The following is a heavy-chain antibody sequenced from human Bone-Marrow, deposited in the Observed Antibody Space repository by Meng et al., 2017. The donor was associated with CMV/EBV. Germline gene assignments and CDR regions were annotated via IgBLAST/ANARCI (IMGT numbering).Heavy chain of an antibody. J-gene: IGHJ5*02. V-gene: IGHV1-69*05. CDR1: GGTFSSYA. D-gene: IGHD2-2*01. CDR3: ARVRGWGGLYCSSTSCHNWFDP. CDR2: IIPIFGTA. Sequence: SVKDSCKASGGTFSSYAISWVRQAPGQGLEWMGGIIPIFGTANYAQKFQGRVTITTDESTSTAYMELSSLRSEDTAVYYCARVRGWGGLYCSSTSCHNWFDPWGQGTLVTVSS.